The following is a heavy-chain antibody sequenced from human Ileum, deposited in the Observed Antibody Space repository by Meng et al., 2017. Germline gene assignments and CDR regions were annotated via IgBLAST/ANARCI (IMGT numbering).Heavy chain of an antibody. J-gene: IGHJ6*02. V-gene: IGHV1-69*10. CDR2: IIPIYGIT. CDR3: ATHTADYGDYARFYYYYYALDV. Sequence: SVKVSCKASGGSFSTNPITWVRQAPGQGLEWMGGIIPIYGITNYTQKFHGRVTITADTSTTTAYMELSSLRSADTAVYYCATHTADYGDYARFYYYYYALDVWGQGTTVTVSS. CDR1: GGSFSTNP. D-gene: IGHD4-17*01.